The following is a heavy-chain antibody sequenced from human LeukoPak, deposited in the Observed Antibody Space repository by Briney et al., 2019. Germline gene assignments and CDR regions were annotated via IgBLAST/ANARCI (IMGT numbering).Heavy chain of an antibody. J-gene: IGHJ6*02. CDR2: IRSKAYGGTT. CDR3: TRDRGYSYGYNDYYCGMDV. D-gene: IGHD5-18*01. V-gene: IGHV3-49*04. CDR1: GFTFGDYA. Sequence: GGSLRLSCTASGFTFGDYAMSWVRQAPGKGLEWVGFIRSKAYGGTTEYAASVKGRFTISRDDSKSIAYLQMNSLKTEDTAVYYCTRDRGYSYGYNDYYCGMDVWGQGTTVTVSS.